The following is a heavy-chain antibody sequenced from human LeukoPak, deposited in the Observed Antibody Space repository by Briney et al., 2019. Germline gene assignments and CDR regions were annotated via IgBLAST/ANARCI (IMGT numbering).Heavy chain of an antibody. CDR2: ISAYNGNT. J-gene: IGHJ5*02. V-gene: IGHV1-18*01. CDR3: ARDIVVVPAAIPRVVWFDP. CDR1: GYTFTSYG. Sequence: ASVKVSCKASGYTFTSYGISWVRQAPGQGLEWMGWISAYNGNTNYAQKLQGRVTMTKDTSTSTAYMEKRSLRSDDTAVYYCARDIVVVPAAIPRVVWFDPWGQGTLVTVSS. D-gene: IGHD2-2*01.